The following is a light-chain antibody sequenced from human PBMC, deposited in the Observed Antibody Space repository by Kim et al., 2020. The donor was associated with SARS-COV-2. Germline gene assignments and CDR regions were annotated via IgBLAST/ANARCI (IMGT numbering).Light chain of an antibody. J-gene: IGLJ7*01. CDR1: NIGSKS. CDR3: QAWDSSSDHRL. CDR2: YDS. V-gene: IGLV3-21*04. Sequence: SYELTQPPSVSVAPGKTARITCGGNNIGSKSVHWYQQKPGQAPVLVIYYDSDRPSGIPERFSGSNSGNTATLTISRVEAGDEADYYCQAWDSSSDHRLFGGGTQLTVL.